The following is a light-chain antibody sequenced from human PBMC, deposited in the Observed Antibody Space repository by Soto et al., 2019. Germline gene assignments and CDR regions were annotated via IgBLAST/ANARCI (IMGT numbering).Light chain of an antibody. CDR2: EVS. CDR3: SSYTSRGTYV. J-gene: IGLJ1*01. Sequence: QSALTQPASVSGSPGQSITISCTGTSSDVGGYNYVSWYQQHPGKAPKLMIYEVSNRPSGVSNRFSGSKSGNTASLTISGLQAEDAADYYCSSYTSRGTYVFGAGTNLTVL. CDR1: SSDVGGYNY. V-gene: IGLV2-14*01.